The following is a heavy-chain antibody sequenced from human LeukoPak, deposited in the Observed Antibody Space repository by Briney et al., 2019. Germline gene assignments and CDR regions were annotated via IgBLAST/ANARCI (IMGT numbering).Heavy chain of an antibody. J-gene: IGHJ5*02. Sequence: PSETLSLTCTVSGGSISSYYWSWIRQPPGKGLEWIGYLYYSGSTNYNPSLKSRVTISVDTSKNQFSLKLSSVTAADTAVYYCARVVVYDFWSGYYTSSWFDPWGQGTLVTVSS. CDR2: LYYSGST. D-gene: IGHD3-3*01. CDR1: GGSISSYY. CDR3: ARVVVYDFWSGYYTSSWFDP. V-gene: IGHV4-59*01.